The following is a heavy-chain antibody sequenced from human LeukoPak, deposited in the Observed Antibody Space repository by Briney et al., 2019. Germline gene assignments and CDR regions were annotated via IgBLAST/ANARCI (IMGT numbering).Heavy chain of an antibody. CDR1: GFTFSNYW. V-gene: IGHV3-7*01. CDR2: IKQDGSEK. D-gene: IGHD3-10*01. Sequence: PGGSLRLSCAASGFTFSNYWMSWVRQAPGKGLEWVANIKQDGSEKYYVDSVKGRFTVSRDNAKNSLYLQMNSLRAEDTAVYYCARGRFGELDIWGQGTMVTVSS. CDR3: ARGRFGELDI. J-gene: IGHJ3*02.